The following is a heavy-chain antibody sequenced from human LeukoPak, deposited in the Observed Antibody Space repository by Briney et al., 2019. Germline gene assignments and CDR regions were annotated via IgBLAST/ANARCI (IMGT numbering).Heavy chain of an antibody. CDR3: ARDFDDLWSGYYIC. CDR2: INPNSGGT. CDR1: GYTFTGYY. D-gene: IGHD3-3*01. Sequence: ASVKVSCKASGYTFTGYYMHWVRQAAGQGLEWRGWINPNSGGTNYAQKFQGRVTMTRDTSISTAYMELSRLRSDDTAVYYCARDFDDLWSGYYICWGQGTLVTVSS. V-gene: IGHV1-2*02. J-gene: IGHJ4*02.